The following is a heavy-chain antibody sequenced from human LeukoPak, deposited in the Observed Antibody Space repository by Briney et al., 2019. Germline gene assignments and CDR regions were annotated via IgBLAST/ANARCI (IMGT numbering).Heavy chain of an antibody. CDR2: ISYDGSNK. CDR3: ANGGAYQLLSFFDY. CDR1: GFTFGDYA. D-gene: IGHD2-2*01. J-gene: IGHJ4*02. V-gene: IGHV3-30*04. Sequence: GGSLRLSCTASGFTFGDYAMSWVRQAPGKGLEWVAVISYDGSNKYYADSVKGRFTISRDNSKNTLYLQMNSLRAEDTAVYYCANGGAYQLLSFFDYWGQGTLVTVSS.